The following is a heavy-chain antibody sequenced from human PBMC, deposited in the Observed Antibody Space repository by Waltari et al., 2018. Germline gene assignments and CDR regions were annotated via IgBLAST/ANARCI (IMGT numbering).Heavy chain of an antibody. V-gene: IGHV4-39*01. D-gene: IGHD2-2*01. J-gene: IGHJ5*02. CDR2: IYYSGST. CDR1: GGSISSSSYY. CDR3: ARHARYCSSTSCKGDWFDP. Sequence: QLQLQESGPGLVKPSETLSLTCTVSGGSISSSSYYWGWIRQPPGKGLEWIGSIYYSGSTYYNPSLKSRVTISVDTSKNQFSLKLSSVTAADTAVYYCARHARYCSSTSCKGDWFDPWGQGTLVTVSS.